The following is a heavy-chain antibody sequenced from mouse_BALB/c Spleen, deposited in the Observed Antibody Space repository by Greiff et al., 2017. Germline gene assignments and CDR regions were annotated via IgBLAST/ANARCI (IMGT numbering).Heavy chain of an antibody. CDR1: GFTFSDFY. CDR2: SRNKANDYTT. CDR3: ARDAGGRAMDY. D-gene: IGHD1-1*01. J-gene: IGHJ4*01. V-gene: IGHV7-1*02. Sequence: EVHLVESGGGLVQPGGSLRLSCATSGFTFSDFYMEWVRQPPGKRLGWIAASRNKANDYTTEYSASVKGRFIVSRDTSQSILYLQMNALRPEDTAIYYCARDAGGRAMDYWGQGTSVTVSS.